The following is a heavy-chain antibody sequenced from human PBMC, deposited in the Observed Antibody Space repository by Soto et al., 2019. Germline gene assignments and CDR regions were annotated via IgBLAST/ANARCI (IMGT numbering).Heavy chain of an antibody. CDR3: AGASHCTNGVCYPYYYYGMDV. Sequence: QVQLVQSGAEVKKPGSSVKVSCKASGGTFSSYAISWVRQAPGQGLEWMGGIIPIFGTANYAQKFQGRVTITADESTGTAYMGLSSLRSEDTAVYYCAGASHCTNGVCYPYYYYGMDVWGQGTTVTVSS. CDR2: IIPIFGTA. D-gene: IGHD2-8*01. V-gene: IGHV1-69*01. J-gene: IGHJ6*02. CDR1: GGTFSSYA.